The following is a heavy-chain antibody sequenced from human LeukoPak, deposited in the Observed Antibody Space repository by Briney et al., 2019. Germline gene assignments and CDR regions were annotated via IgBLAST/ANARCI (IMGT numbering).Heavy chain of an antibody. V-gene: IGHV3-53*01. Sequence: PGGSLTLASAASGFTVSSNYMSWVRQAPGKGLEWVSVIYSGGSTYYADSVKGRFTISRDNSKNTLYLQMNSLRAEDTAVYYCARQNSGYDYLGLGAFDYWGQGSLVTVSS. D-gene: IGHD5-12*01. J-gene: IGHJ4*02. CDR2: IYSGGST. CDR3: ARQNSGYDYLGLGAFDY. CDR1: GFTVSSNY.